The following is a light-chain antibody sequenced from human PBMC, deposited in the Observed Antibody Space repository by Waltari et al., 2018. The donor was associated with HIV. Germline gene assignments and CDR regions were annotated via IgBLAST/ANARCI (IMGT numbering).Light chain of an antibody. Sequence: HSALPHPASVSGSPGQSITISCTGTSSDVGGSNYCSRYQQHPGKAPKLMIYDVSNRPSGVSNRVSGSKSGNTASLTISGLQADDEADYYCSSYTSSSTPLVVFGGGTKLTVL. J-gene: IGLJ2*01. V-gene: IGLV2-14*03. CDR2: DVS. CDR1: SSDVGGSNY. CDR3: SSYTSSSTPLVV.